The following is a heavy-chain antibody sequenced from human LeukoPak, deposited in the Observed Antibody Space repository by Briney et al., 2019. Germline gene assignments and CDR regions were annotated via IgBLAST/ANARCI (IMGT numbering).Heavy chain of an antibody. CDR2: INHSGST. CDR3: ARGRYYYGSGSYSDY. J-gene: IGHJ4*02. CDR1: GGSFSGYY. V-gene: IGHV4-34*01. D-gene: IGHD3-10*01. Sequence: SETLSLTCAVYGGSFSGYYWSWIRQPPGKGLEWIGEINHSGSTNYNPSLKSRVTISVDTSKNQFSLKLSSVTAADTAVYYCARGRYYYGSGSYSDYWGQGTLVTLSS.